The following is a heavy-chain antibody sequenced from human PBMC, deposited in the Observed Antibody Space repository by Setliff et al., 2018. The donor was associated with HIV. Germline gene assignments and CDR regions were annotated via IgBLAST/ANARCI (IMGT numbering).Heavy chain of an antibody. Sequence: GGSLRLSCEASEFTFSSYEMNWVRQAPGKGLEWVSYISGSGSTIYYADSVKGRFTIFRDNAKNSLYLQLNSRRAEDTAVYYCARLSPPDDYGDLGGIDYWGQGTLVTVSS. CDR3: ARLSPPDDYGDLGGIDY. D-gene: IGHD4-17*01. CDR2: ISGSGSTI. CDR1: EFTFSSYE. V-gene: IGHV3-48*03. J-gene: IGHJ4*02.